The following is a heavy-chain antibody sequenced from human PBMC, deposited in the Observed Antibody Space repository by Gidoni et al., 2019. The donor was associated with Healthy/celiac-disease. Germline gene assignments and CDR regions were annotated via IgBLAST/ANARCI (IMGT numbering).Heavy chain of an antibody. J-gene: IGHJ5*02. CDR2: INPSGGST. D-gene: IGHD1-26*01. V-gene: IGHV1-46*01. CDR1: GYTFTSYY. CDR3: ARDRGVGATAGNEGFDP. Sequence: QVPLVQSGAEVKKPGASVKVSCKASGYTFTSYYMHWVRQAPGQGLEWMGIINPSGGSTSYAQKFQGRVTMTRDTSTSTVYMELSSLRSEDTAVYYCARDRGVGATAGNEGFDPWGQGTLVTVSS.